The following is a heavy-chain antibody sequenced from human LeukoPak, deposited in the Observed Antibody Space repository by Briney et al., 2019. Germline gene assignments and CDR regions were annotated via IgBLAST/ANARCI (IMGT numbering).Heavy chain of an antibody. CDR3: AKRPSDYGDYVSYFDY. J-gene: IGHJ4*02. Sequence: GSLRLFCAASGFSFISYGMHWVRQAPGKGLEWVGVISDDGRRKDYADSVKGRFTISRDNSKDTLYLQMNSLRAEDTAVYYCAKRPSDYGDYVSYFDYWGQGTLVTVSS. CDR1: GFSFISYG. D-gene: IGHD4-17*01. V-gene: IGHV3-30*18. CDR2: ISDDGRRK.